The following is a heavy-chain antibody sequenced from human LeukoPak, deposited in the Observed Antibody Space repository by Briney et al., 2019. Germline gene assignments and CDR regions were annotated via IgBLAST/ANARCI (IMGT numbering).Heavy chain of an antibody. Sequence: GRSLRLSCAASGFTFSSYAMHWVRQAPGKGLEWVAVISYDGSNKYYADSVKARFTISRDNSKNTLYLQMNSLRAEDTAVYYCARDSYYDILTGYSPPLGFDYWGQGTLVTVSS. CDR1: GFTFSSYA. CDR3: ARDSYYDILTGYSPPLGFDY. J-gene: IGHJ4*02. D-gene: IGHD3-9*01. CDR2: ISYDGSNK. V-gene: IGHV3-30*04.